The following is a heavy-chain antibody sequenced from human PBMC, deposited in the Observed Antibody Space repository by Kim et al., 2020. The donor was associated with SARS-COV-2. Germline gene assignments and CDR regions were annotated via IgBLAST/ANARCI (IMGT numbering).Heavy chain of an antibody. CDR3: ARGRGGSYFGAFDY. D-gene: IGHD1-26*01. V-gene: IGHV3-30*04. J-gene: IGHJ4*02. CDR2: ISYDGSNK. CDR1: GFTFGSYA. Sequence: GGSLRLSCAASGFTFGSYAMHWVRQAPGKGLEWVAVISYDGSNKYYVDSVKGRFTISRDNSKNTLYLQMNSLRAEDTAVYYCARGRGGSYFGAFDYWGQGPLVTVSS.